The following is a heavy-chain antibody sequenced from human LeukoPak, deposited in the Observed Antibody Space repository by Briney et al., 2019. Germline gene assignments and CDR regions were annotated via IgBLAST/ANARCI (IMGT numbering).Heavy chain of an antibody. CDR3: ARDHAAYSSSWYDSDY. CDR2: INPNSGGT. CDR1: GYTFTGYY. V-gene: IGHV1-2*02. D-gene: IGHD6-13*01. J-gene: IGHJ4*02. Sequence: ASVKVSCKASGYTFTGYYMHWVRQAPGQGLEWMGWINPNSGGTNYAQKFQGRVTMTRDTSISTAYMELSRLRSDDTAVYYCARDHAAYSSSWYDSDYWGQGTLDTVSS.